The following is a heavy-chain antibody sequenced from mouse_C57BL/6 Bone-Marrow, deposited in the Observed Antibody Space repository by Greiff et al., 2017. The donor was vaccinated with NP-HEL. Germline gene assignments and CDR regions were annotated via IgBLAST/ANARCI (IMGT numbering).Heavy chain of an antibody. CDR3: ASTPTVPPGFAY. CDR2: IWGVGST. V-gene: IGHV2-6*01. Sequence: VKLMESGPGLVAPSQSLSITCTVSGFSLTSYGVDWVRQSPGKGLEWLGVIWGVGSTNYNSAPKSRLSISKDNSKSQVFLKMNSLQTDDTAMYYCASTPTVPPGFAYWGQGTLVTVSA. D-gene: IGHD1-1*01. CDR1: GFSLTSYG. J-gene: IGHJ3*01.